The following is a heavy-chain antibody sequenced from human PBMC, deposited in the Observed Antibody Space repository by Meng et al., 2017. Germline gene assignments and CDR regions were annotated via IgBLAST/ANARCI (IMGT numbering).Heavy chain of an antibody. CDR2: IKPDGTMT. CDR1: GLTFRNDW. V-gene: IGHV3-74*01. Sequence: EVGRGESGGGLVQAGGSLSLSCTASGLTFRNDWMHWVRQAPGKGLVWVSRIKPDGTMTVYADSVKGRFTISRDNAKNTLYLQMNSLRSDDTAVYYCARSDWFDPWGQGTLVTVSS. J-gene: IGHJ5*02. CDR3: ARSDWFDP.